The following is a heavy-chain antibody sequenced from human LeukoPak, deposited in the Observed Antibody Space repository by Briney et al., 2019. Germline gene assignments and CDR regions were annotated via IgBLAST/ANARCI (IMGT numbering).Heavy chain of an antibody. D-gene: IGHD2-2*01. J-gene: IGHJ2*01. CDR3: ARDYCSSTSCYAFDL. V-gene: IGHV4-34*01. CDR2: INHSGST. Sequence: PSETLSLTCAVYGGSFSGYYRSWIRQPPGKGLEWIGEINHSGSTNYNPSLKSRVTISVDTSKNQFSLKLSSVTAADTAVYYCARDYCSSTSCYAFDLWGRGTLVTVSS. CDR1: GGSFSGYY.